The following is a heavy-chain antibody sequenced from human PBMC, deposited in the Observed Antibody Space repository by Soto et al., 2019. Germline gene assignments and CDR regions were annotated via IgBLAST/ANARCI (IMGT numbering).Heavy chain of an antibody. Sequence: PGGYLSLSCAASGFAFRSYWMHWVRQTPGKGPVWVSRIYNDGSRTGYADSVKGRFTISRDNAKNTLYLQMSSLTVGDTAVYYCARDLSGNTTPYFDLWGQGTLVTVSS. CDR3: ARDLSGNTTPYFDL. V-gene: IGHV3-74*01. J-gene: IGHJ4*02. CDR1: GFAFRSYW. D-gene: IGHD1-7*01. CDR2: IYNDGSRT.